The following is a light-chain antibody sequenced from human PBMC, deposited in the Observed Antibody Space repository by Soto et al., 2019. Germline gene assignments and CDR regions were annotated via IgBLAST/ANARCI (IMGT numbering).Light chain of an antibody. CDR3: CSYAGRYSWV. Sequence: QSVLTQPRSVSGSPGQSVTISCTGTSSDVGGYNYVSWYQQHPGIAPQLILYDVTKRPSGVPDRFSGSKSGSTASLTISGLQAEDEADYYCCSYAGRYSWVFGGGTQLTVL. V-gene: IGLV2-11*01. CDR2: DVT. J-gene: IGLJ3*02. CDR1: SSDVGGYNY.